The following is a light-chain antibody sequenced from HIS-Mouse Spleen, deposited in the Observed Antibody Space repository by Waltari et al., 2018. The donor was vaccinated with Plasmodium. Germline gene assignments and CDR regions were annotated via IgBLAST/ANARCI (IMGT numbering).Light chain of an antibody. V-gene: IGKV3-15*01. CDR3: QQYNNWSFT. Sequence: EIVMTQSPATLSVSPGERATLSCRASQSVSSSLAWYQQKPGKAPRLLIYGASTRASGIPARFSGSGSGTEFTLTISSLQSEDFAVYYCQQYNNWSFTFGPGTKVDIK. CDR1: QSVSSS. J-gene: IGKJ3*01. CDR2: GAS.